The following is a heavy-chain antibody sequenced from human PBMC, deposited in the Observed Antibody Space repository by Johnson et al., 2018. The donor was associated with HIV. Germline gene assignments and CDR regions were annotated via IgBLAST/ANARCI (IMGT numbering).Heavy chain of an antibody. CDR2: IYSGGST. V-gene: IGHV3-66*03. Sequence: VQLVESGGGLIQPWGSVRLSCAASGFSVSSNYMSWVRQAPGKGLEWVSVIYSGGSTYYADSVKGRFTISRDNSKNTLYLQMNSLRTEDTAMFYCAKGHSSGYPKDAFDIWGQGTIVTVSS. J-gene: IGHJ3*02. D-gene: IGHD3-22*01. CDR1: GFSVSSNY. CDR3: AKGHSSGYPKDAFDI.